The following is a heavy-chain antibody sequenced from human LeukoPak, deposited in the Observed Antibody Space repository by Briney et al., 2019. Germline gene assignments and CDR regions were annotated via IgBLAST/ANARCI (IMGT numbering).Heavy chain of an antibody. Sequence: SVKVSCKASGGTFSSYAISWVRQAPGQGLEWMGRIIPIFGTANYAQKFQGRVTITTDESTSTAYMELSSLRSEDTAVYYCASADSSGYYPHDYWGQGTLVTVS. J-gene: IGHJ4*02. CDR2: IIPIFGTA. V-gene: IGHV1-69*05. D-gene: IGHD3-22*01. CDR3: ASADSSGYYPHDY. CDR1: GGTFSSYA.